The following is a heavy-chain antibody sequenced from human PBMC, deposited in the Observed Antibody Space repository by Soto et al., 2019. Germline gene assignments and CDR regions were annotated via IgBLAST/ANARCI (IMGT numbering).Heavy chain of an antibody. D-gene: IGHD2-15*01. Sequence: QVQLLQSGTELRQPGSSVTISCTPSGGTFVSSAFAWVRQAPGGRIEWMGGIIPILGTTKYAEKFLGRLTIRADDSSRTAFLELSSLTVDDTAVYFCAKKTPHGDPNKAWLDPWGQGTLVTVST. CDR1: GGTFVSSA. CDR3: AKKTPHGDPNKAWLDP. J-gene: IGHJ5*02. V-gene: IGHV1-69*01. CDR2: IIPILGTT.